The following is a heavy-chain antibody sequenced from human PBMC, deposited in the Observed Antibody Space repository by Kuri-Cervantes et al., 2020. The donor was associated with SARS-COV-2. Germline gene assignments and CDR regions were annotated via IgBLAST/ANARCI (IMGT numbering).Heavy chain of an antibody. CDR3: ARGLLYYYMDV. CDR1: GYSISSGYY. Sequence: GSLRLSCAVSGYSISSGYYWGWIRQPPGKGLEWIGSIYHSGSTYYNPSLKSRVTISVDTSKNQFSLKLSSVTAADTAVYYCARGLLYYYMDVWGKGTTVTVSS. J-gene: IGHJ6*03. CDR2: IYHSGST. V-gene: IGHV4-38-2*01. D-gene: IGHD2-15*01.